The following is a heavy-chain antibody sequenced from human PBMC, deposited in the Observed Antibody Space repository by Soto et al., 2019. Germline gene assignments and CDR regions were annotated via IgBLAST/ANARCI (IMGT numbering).Heavy chain of an antibody. CDR3: AKDLRSSSWYGGSGAFDI. CDR1: GFTFSSYG. CDR2: ISYDGSNK. D-gene: IGHD6-13*01. Sequence: QVQLVESGGGVVQPGRSLRLSCEASGFTFSSYGMHWVRQAPGKGLEWVAVISYDGSNKYYADSVKGRFTISRDNSKNTLYLQMNSLRAEDTAVYYCAKDLRSSSWYGGSGAFDIWGQGTMVTVSS. J-gene: IGHJ3*02. V-gene: IGHV3-30*18.